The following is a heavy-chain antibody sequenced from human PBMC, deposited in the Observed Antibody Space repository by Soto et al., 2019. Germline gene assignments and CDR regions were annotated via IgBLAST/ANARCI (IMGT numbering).Heavy chain of an antibody. J-gene: IGHJ6*02. Sequence: PSETLSLTCAVYGGSFSGYYWSWIRQPPGKGLEWIGEINHSGSTNYNPSLKSRVTISVDTSKNQFSLKLSSVTAADTAVYYCARGTLRLLEWLLYNENNYYYGMDVCGQGTTVTVS. CDR2: INHSGST. V-gene: IGHV4-34*01. D-gene: IGHD3-3*01. CDR3: ARGTLRLLEWLLYNENNYYYGMDV. CDR1: GGSFSGYY.